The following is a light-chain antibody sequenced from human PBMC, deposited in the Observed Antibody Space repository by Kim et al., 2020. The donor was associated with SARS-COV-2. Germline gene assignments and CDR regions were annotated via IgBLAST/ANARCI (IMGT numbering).Light chain of an antibody. J-gene: IGKJ5*01. Sequence: PASISCRSSQSLLMSNGYNYLDWYLQKPGQSPQLLIYLTSSRASGVPGRFSGSGSGTDFTLKSSRVEAEDVGVYYCMQTFQPPRTFGQGTRLEIK. V-gene: IGKV2-28*01. CDR2: LTS. CDR3: MQTFQPPRT. CDR1: QSLLMSNGYNY.